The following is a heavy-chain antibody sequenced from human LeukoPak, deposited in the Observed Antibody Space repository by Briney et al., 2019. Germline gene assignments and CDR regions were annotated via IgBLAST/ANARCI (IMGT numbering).Heavy chain of an antibody. CDR2: ISSSGSTI. J-gene: IGHJ4*02. D-gene: IGHD3-3*01. CDR1: GFTFSDYY. CDR3: ARRITIFGVVIIAYFDY. Sequence: GGSLRLSCAASGFTFSDYYMSWIRKAPGKGLEWVSYISSSGSTIYYADSVKGRFTISRDNAKNSLYLQMNSLRAEDTAVYYCARRITIFGVVIIAYFDYWGQGTPATVSS. V-gene: IGHV3-11*04.